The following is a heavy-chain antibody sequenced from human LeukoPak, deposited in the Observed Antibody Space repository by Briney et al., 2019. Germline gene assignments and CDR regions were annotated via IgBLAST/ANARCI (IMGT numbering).Heavy chain of an antibody. CDR1: GGSISSHY. V-gene: IGHV4-59*11. J-gene: IGHJ4*02. D-gene: IGHD6-13*01. CDR3: AKGVYIAAAQYGY. CDR2: IYYSGTT. Sequence: SETLSLTCTVSGGSISSHYWSWIRQPPGKGLEWIGYIYYSGTTNYNPSLKSRVTISVDTSKNQFSLKLSSVTAADTAVYYCAKGVYIAAAQYGYWGQGTLVTVSS.